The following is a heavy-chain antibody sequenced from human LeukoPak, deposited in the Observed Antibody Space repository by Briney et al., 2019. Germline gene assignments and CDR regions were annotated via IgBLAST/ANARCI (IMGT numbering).Heavy chain of an antibody. D-gene: IGHD6-19*01. J-gene: IGHJ4*02. V-gene: IGHV3-23*01. Sequence: GGSLRLSCAASGFTFSSYAMSWVRQAPGKGLEWVSAISGSGGSTYYADSVKGQFTISRDNSKNTLYLQMNSLRAEDTAVYYCAKGTQPSSGWYLGGPVARTWNHYFDYWGQGTLVTVSS. CDR3: AKGTQPSSGWYLGGPVARTWNHYFDY. CDR1: GFTFSSYA. CDR2: ISGSGGST.